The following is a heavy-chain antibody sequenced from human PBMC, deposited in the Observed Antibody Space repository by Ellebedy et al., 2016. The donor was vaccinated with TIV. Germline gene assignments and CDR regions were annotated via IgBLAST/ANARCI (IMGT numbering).Heavy chain of an antibody. Sequence: LSLTCTVSGGSISSYYWSWIRQPPGKGLEWVGFIRSKAYGGTTEYAASVKGRFTISRDDSKSIAYLQMNSLKTEDTAVYFCTRGVSAYYYYMDVWGKGTTVTVSS. CDR3: TRGVSAYYYYMDV. CDR1: GGSISSYY. J-gene: IGHJ6*03. D-gene: IGHD6-13*01. CDR2: IRSKAYGGTT. V-gene: IGHV3-49*03.